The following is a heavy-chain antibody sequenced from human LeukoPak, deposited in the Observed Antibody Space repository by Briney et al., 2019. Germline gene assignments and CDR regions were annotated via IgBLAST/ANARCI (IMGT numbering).Heavy chain of an antibody. J-gene: IGHJ4*02. V-gene: IGHV3-43*02. CDR2: VSGDGGSI. CDR3: AKEGGSSWYFDY. Sequence: PGGSLRLSCAASGFTFDDYVMHWVRQAPGKGLEWVSLVSGDGGSIYYADSVKGRFTISRDNSKNSLYLHMNSLRTEDTALYYCAKEGGSSWYFDYWGQGTLVTVSS. D-gene: IGHD6-13*01. CDR1: GFTFDDYV.